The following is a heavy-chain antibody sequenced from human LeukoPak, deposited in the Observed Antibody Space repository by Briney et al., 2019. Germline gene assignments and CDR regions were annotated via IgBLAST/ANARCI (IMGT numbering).Heavy chain of an antibody. CDR1: GGSISSYH. Sequence: SETLSLTCTVSGGSISSYHWSWIRQPPGKGLEWIGYIYYSGSTNYNPSLKSRVTISVDTSKNQFSLKLSSVTAADTAVYYCAREAITNRTVVWGQGTLVTVSS. D-gene: IGHD4-23*01. CDR3: AREAITNRTVV. CDR2: IYYSGST. J-gene: IGHJ4*02. V-gene: IGHV4-59*01.